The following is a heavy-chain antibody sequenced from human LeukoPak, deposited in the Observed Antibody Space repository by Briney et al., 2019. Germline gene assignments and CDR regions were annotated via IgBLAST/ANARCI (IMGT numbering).Heavy chain of an antibody. V-gene: IGHV3-74*01. CDR1: GLTFSSYW. J-gene: IGHJ4*02. CDR2: INSDGSST. D-gene: IGHD3-10*01. CDR3: ARDSDGTFDY. Sequence: GGSLRLSCAASGLTFSSYWMEWVRQAAGKGRGWVSRINSDGSSTSYADSVKGRFSISRDNAKNTLYLQMNSLRAEDTAVYYCARDSDGTFDYWGQRTLVTLSS.